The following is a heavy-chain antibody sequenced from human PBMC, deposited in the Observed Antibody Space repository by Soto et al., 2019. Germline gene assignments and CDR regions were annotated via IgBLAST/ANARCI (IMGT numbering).Heavy chain of an antibody. CDR3: AREGTIFGVVTPDGMDV. J-gene: IGHJ6*02. D-gene: IGHD3-3*01. CDR2: IIPIFGTA. V-gene: IGHV1-69*13. Sequence: ASVKVSCKASGGTFSSYAISWVRQAPGQGLEWMGGIIPIFGTANYAQKFQGGVTITADESTSTAYMELSSLRSEDTAVYYCAREGTIFGVVTPDGMDVWGQGTTVTVSS. CDR1: GGTFSSYA.